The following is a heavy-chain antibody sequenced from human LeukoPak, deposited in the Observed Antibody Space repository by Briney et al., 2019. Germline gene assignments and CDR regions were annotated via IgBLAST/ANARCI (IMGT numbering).Heavy chain of an antibody. Sequence: ASVKVSCKASGYTFTSYGISWVRQAPGQGLEWMGWISAYNGNTNYAQKLQGRVTMTTDTSTSTAYMELRSLRSDDTAVYYCARDYATYYYDSSGYSPFDYWGQGTLVTVSS. CDR1: GYTFTSYG. J-gene: IGHJ4*02. CDR2: ISAYNGNT. V-gene: IGHV1-18*01. D-gene: IGHD3-22*01. CDR3: ARDYATYYYDSSGYSPFDY.